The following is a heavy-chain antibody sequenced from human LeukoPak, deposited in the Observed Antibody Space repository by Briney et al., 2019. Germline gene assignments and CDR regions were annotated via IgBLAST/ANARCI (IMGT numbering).Heavy chain of an antibody. CDR1: GGSISSYY. CDR3: ARRESGRRVVPAARGAFDI. Sequence: PSETLSLTCTVSGGSISSYYWSWIRQPPGKGLEWIGYIYTSGSTNYNPSLKSRVTISVDTSKNQFSLKLSSVTAADTAVYYCARRESGRRVVPAARGAFDIWGQGTMVTVSS. CDR2: IYTSGST. V-gene: IGHV4-4*09. J-gene: IGHJ3*02. D-gene: IGHD2-2*01.